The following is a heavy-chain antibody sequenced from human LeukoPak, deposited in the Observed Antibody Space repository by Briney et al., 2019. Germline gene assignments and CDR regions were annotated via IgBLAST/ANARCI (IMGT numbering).Heavy chain of an antibody. V-gene: IGHV3-7*01. Sequence: GGSLRLSCAASGFAFSSYWMSWVRQAPGKGLEWVANIKQDGSEKYYVDSVKGRFTISRDNAKNSLYLQMNSLRAEDTAVYYCARETRKAYYYDSSGSKYYFDYWGQGTLVTVSS. CDR2: IKQDGSEK. CDR1: GFAFSSYW. CDR3: ARETRKAYYYDSSGSKYYFDY. J-gene: IGHJ4*02. D-gene: IGHD3-22*01.